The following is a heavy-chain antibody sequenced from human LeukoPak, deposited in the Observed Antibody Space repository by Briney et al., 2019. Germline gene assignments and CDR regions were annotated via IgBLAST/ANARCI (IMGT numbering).Heavy chain of an antibody. Sequence: HGGSLRLSCAASGFTFSSYAMHWVRQAPGKGLEWVAVISYDGSNKYYADSVKGRFTISRDNSKNTLYLQMNSLRAEDTAVYYCARAKRLDRYNYYYGMDVWGQGTTVTVSS. CDR2: ISYDGSNK. J-gene: IGHJ6*02. D-gene: IGHD3-9*01. CDR3: ARAKRLDRYNYYYGMDV. CDR1: GFTFSSYA. V-gene: IGHV3-30*04.